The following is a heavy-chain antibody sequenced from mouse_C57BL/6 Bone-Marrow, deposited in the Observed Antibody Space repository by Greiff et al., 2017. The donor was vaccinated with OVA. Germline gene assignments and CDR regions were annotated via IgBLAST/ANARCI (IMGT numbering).Heavy chain of an antibody. Sequence: VQLQQSGPELVKPGASVKISCKASGYSFTGYYMNWVKQSPEKSLEWIGEINPSTGGTTYNQKFKAKATLTVDKSSSTAYMQLKSLTSEDSAVYYCARGVTSPFAYWGQGNLVTVSA. CDR3: ARGVTSPFAY. J-gene: IGHJ3*01. CDR1: GYSFTGYY. CDR2: INPSTGGT. V-gene: IGHV1-42*01. D-gene: IGHD2-13*01.